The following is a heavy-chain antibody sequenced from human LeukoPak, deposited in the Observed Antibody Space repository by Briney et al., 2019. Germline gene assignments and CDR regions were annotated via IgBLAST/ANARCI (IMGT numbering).Heavy chain of an antibody. Sequence: GGSLRLSCAASGFTFSSYSMNWVRQAPGKGLEWASYISSSSSTIYYADSVKGRFTISRDNTKNSLYLQTNSLRPEDTAVYYCARGVGAADYWGQGTLVTVSS. D-gene: IGHD1-26*01. CDR3: ARGVGAADY. V-gene: IGHV3-48*01. J-gene: IGHJ4*02. CDR1: GFTFSSYS. CDR2: ISSSSSTI.